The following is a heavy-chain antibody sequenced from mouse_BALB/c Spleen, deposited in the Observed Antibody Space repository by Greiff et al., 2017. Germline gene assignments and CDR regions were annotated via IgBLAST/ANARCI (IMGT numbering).Heavy chain of an antibody. CDR3: AMTTVVAGDYFDY. Sequence: QVQLQQSGAELMKPGASVKISCKATGYTFSSYWIEWVKQRPGHGLEWIGEILPGSGSTNYNEKFKGKATFTADTSSNTAYMQLSSLTSEDSAVYDYAMTTVVAGDYFDYWGQGTTLTVSS. CDR1: GYTFSSYW. J-gene: IGHJ2*01. V-gene: IGHV1-9*01. D-gene: IGHD1-1*01. CDR2: ILPGSGST.